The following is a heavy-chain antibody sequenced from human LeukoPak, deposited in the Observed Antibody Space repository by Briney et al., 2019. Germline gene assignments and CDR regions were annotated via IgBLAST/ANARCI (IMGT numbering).Heavy chain of an antibody. J-gene: IGHJ6*02. D-gene: IGHD3-3*01. V-gene: IGHV4-59*08. CDR1: GGSVSSFY. CDR2: IQHSGST. CDR3: ARHQGDFWSGYTYAMDV. Sequence: PSETLSLTCAVSGGSVSSFYWSWIRQPPGKGLECIAYIQHSGSTNYDPSLKSRVTISVDTSKNQFSLKLSSVTAADTAVYYCARHQGDFWSGYTYAMDVWGQGTAVTVSS.